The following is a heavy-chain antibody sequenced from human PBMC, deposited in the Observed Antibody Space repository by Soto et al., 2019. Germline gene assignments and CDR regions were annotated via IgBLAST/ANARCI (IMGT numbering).Heavy chain of an antibody. V-gene: IGHV1-18*01. Sequence: QVQLVQSGAEVKKPGASVKVSCKASGYTFTSYGISWVRQAPGQGLEWMGWISAYNGNTNYAQKLQGRVTMTTDTSTSTAYMEMRSLRSDDTAVYYCARDATTIFGPYYDYGMDVWGQGTTVTVSS. D-gene: IGHD3-3*01. CDR1: GYTFTSYG. CDR2: ISAYNGNT. J-gene: IGHJ6*02. CDR3: ARDATTIFGPYYDYGMDV.